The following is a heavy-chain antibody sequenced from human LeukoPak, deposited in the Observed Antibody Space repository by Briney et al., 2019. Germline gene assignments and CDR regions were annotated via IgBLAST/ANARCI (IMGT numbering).Heavy chain of an antibody. CDR1: GGSISSYY. CDR2: IYTSGST. D-gene: IGHD3-22*01. V-gene: IGHV4-4*07. J-gene: IGHJ3*02. Sequence: SETLSLTCTVSGGSISSYYWSWIRQPAGKGLEWIGRIYTSGSTNYNPSLKSRVTMSVDTSKNQFSLKLSSVTAADTAVYYCARDGDYDSSGYYWGGGTDDAFDIWGQGTMVTVSS. CDR3: ARDGDYDSSGYYWGGGTDDAFDI.